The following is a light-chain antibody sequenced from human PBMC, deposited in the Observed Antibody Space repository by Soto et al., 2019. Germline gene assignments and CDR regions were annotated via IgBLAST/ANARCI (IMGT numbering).Light chain of an antibody. J-gene: IGLJ2*01. CDR2: NNN. Sequence: SVLTQPPSASGTPGQRVTISCSGSSSNIGSNTVNWYQQLPGTAPKLLIYNNNQWPSGVPDRFSGSKSGTSASLVISGLQSEDEADYYCAAWDDSLNGRVFGGGTKLTVL. CDR3: AAWDDSLNGRV. V-gene: IGLV1-44*01. CDR1: SSNIGSNT.